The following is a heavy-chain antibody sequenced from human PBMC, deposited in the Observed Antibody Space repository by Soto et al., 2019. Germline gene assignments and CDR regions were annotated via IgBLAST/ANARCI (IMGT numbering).Heavy chain of an antibody. D-gene: IGHD1-1*01. V-gene: IGHV3-23*01. CDR2: ISGSGARP. J-gene: IGHJ4*02. CDR3: EKEIRPYNYFDY. Sequence: PGGSLRLSCAASDFTFGNYAMTWVRQAPGKGLEWVSSISGSGARPSYAESVKGRFTISRDNSKKTLNLQMNSLRAEDTALYYCEKEIRPYNYFDYWGQGILVTVSS. CDR1: DFTFGNYA.